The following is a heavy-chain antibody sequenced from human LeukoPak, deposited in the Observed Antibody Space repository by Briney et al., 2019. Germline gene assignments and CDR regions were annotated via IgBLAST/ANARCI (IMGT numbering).Heavy chain of an antibody. CDR1: GFTFSSYA. Sequence: GGSLRLSCAASGFTFSSYAMSWVRQAPGKGLGWVSAISGSGGSTSYADSVKGRFTISRDNSKNRLYLQMNSLRAEDTAVYYCAKGWNFYYYYGMDVWGQGTKVTVSS. J-gene: IGHJ6*02. CDR3: AKGWNFYYYYGMDV. CDR2: ISGSGGST. D-gene: IGHD1-7*01. V-gene: IGHV3-23*01.